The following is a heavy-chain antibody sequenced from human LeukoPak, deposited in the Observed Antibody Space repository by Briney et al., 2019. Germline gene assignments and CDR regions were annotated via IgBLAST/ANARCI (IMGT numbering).Heavy chain of an antibody. Sequence: RGSLRLSCAASGFTFSNSAMSWVRQAPGKGLEWVSTLSGSGITTYYADSVKGRFIISRDNSKNTLYLKMNSLSAEDTAVYYCAKGIYSSGWSYFDYWGHGTLVTVSS. CDR3: AKGIYSSGWSYFDY. V-gene: IGHV3-23*01. J-gene: IGHJ4*01. D-gene: IGHD6-19*01. CDR1: GFTFSNSA. CDR2: LSGSGITT.